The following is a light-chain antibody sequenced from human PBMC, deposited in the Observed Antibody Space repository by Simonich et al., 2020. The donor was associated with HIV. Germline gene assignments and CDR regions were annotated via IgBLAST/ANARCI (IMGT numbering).Light chain of an antibody. Sequence: QSALTQPASVSGSPGQSITISFTGTSSAVGSYNLVSWYQQHPGKAPKLMIYGDIKRPSGCSNRSSGSKSGNTASLTISGLQAEDETDYYCSSYVGNVTYVVFGGGTKLTVL. J-gene: IGLJ2*01. V-gene: IGLV2-23*01. CDR3: SSYVGNVTYVV. CDR2: GDI. CDR1: SSAVGSYNL.